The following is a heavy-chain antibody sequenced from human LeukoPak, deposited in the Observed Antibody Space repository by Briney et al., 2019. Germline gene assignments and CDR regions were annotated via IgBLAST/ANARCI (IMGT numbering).Heavy chain of an antibody. CDR3: ARDEGGEYYYGSGSYNY. CDR2: ISSSSSYI. Sequence: GSLRLSCAASGFTFSSYSMNWVRQAPGKGLEWVSPISSSSSYIYYADSVKGRFTISRDNAKNSLYLQMNSLRAEDTAVYDCARDEGGEYYYGSGSYNYWGQGTLVTVSS. D-gene: IGHD3-10*01. J-gene: IGHJ4*02. CDR1: GFTFSSYS. V-gene: IGHV3-21*01.